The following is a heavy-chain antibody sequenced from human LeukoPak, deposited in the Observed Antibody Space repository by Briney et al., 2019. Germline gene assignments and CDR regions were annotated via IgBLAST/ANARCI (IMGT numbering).Heavy chain of an antibody. Sequence: GGSLRLSCAASGFTFSSYAISLVRQAPGKGLEWVSGISGSGGSTYYADSVKGRFTISRDNSKITLYLQMNSLRAEDTAVYYCAKAASSSWYDDAFDIWGPGTMVSVSS. CDR2: ISGSGGST. J-gene: IGHJ3*02. CDR1: GFTFSSYA. D-gene: IGHD6-13*01. V-gene: IGHV3-23*01. CDR3: AKAASSSWYDDAFDI.